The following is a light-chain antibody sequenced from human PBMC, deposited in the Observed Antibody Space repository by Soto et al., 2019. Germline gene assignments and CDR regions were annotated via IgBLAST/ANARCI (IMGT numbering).Light chain of an antibody. CDR2: GAS. J-gene: IGKJ4*01. V-gene: IGKV3-15*01. CDR1: QSINNN. CDR3: QQLESYPLT. Sequence: EIVMTQSPATLSVSPGERATLSCRASQSINNNLAWYQQKPGQAPRLLVYGASTRAAGIPARFSGSGSGTEFSLTISSLQSEDFATYYCQQLESYPLTFGGGTKVAIK.